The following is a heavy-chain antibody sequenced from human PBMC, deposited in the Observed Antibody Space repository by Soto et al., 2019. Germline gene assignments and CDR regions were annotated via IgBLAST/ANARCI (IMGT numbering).Heavy chain of an antibody. Sequence: ASVKVSCKASGYTFTSYGISWVRQAPGQGLEWMGWISAYNGNTNYAQKLQGRVTMTTDTSTSTAYMELRSLRSDDTDVYYCARDQGGSWYGPFDYWGQGTLVTVSS. V-gene: IGHV1-18*01. CDR3: ARDQGGSWYGPFDY. J-gene: IGHJ4*02. D-gene: IGHD6-13*01. CDR2: ISAYNGNT. CDR1: GYTFTSYG.